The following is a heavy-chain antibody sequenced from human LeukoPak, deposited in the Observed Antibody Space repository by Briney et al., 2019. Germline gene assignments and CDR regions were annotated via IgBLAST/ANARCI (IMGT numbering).Heavy chain of an antibody. CDR1: GYTFINYG. D-gene: IGHD1-26*01. Sequence: ASVKVSCKASGYTFINYGITWVRQAPGQRLEWMGWISPYNGNTKYLQKFQGRVTMTTDTSTSTASMEVRSLRSDDTAVYYCAREESIGRYQFLHEYWGQGTLVTVSS. CDR3: AREESIGRYQFLHEY. J-gene: IGHJ4*02. V-gene: IGHV1-18*01. CDR2: ISPYNGNT.